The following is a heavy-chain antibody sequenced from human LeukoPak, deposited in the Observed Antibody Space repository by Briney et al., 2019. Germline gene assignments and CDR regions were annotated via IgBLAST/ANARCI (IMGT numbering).Heavy chain of an antibody. J-gene: IGHJ5*02. CDR1: GYSFTTYW. Sequence: GESLKISCKASGYSFTTYWIGWVRQMPGKGLEWMGIIYPDDSDTRYSLSFQGKVTISADKSINTAYLQWSSLKASDTGMYYCAGHPRDLYNWFDPWGQGTLVTVSS. CDR2: IYPDDSDT. D-gene: IGHD5-24*01. CDR3: AGHPRDLYNWFDP. V-gene: IGHV5-51*01.